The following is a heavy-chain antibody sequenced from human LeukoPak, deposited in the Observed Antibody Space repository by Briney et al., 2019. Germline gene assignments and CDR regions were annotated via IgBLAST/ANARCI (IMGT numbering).Heavy chain of an antibody. J-gene: IGHJ3*02. V-gene: IGHV3-48*01. CDR1: RFTFSNYG. CDR3: AREVGTPQAFDI. CDR2: INSRSSTI. Sequence: GGSLRLSCAASRFTFSNYGVNWVRQAPGKGLEWASYINSRSSTIYYADSVRGRFTISRDNAKNSLYLQMNSLKAEDTAIYYCAREVGTPQAFDIWGQGTMVTVSS. D-gene: IGHD1-26*01.